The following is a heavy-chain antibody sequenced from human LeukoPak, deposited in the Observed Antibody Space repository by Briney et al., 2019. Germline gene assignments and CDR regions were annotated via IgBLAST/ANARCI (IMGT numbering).Heavy chain of an antibody. Sequence: GGSLRLSCAVSGFTVSSYAMHWVRQAPGKGLEWVAVISYDGSNKYYADSVKGRFTISRDNAQNSLYLQMNSLRAEDTAIYYCVRDRGTYRPIDYWGQGTLVTVSS. J-gene: IGHJ4*02. V-gene: IGHV3-30-3*01. CDR2: ISYDGSNK. D-gene: IGHD1-26*01. CDR3: VRDRGTYRPIDY. CDR1: GFTVSSYA.